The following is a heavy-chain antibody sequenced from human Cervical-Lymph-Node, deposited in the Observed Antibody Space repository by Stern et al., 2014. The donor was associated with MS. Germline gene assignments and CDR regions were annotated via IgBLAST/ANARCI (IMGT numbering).Heavy chain of an antibody. J-gene: IGHJ4*02. V-gene: IGHV4-31*03. Sequence: VQLVESGPGLVKPSQTLSLTCSVSGGSISSGDYYWGWIRQPPGKGLEWIAYSYYSGYPYYTPSLQSRLTISVDTSKNQFSLKLNSVTAADTAVYYCARVGGSVSTTRLFDYWGQGTLVTVSS. CDR2: SYYSGYP. CDR1: GGSISSGDYY. D-gene: IGHD4-17*01. CDR3: ARVGGSVSTTRLFDY.